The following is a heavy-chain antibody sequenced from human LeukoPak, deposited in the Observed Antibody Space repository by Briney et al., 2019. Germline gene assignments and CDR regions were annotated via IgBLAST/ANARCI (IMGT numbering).Heavy chain of an antibody. D-gene: IGHD5-18*01. CDR3: ARLHTTGPDTPKFFDY. CDR2: IYYSGST. J-gene: IGHJ4*02. Sequence: PSETLSLTCTVSGGSISSYYWSWIRQPPGEGLEWIGYIYYSGSTNYNPSLKSRVTISVDTSKNQFSLKLSSVTAADTAVYYCARLHTTGPDTPKFFDYWGQGTLVTVSS. CDR1: GGSISSYY. V-gene: IGHV4-59*01.